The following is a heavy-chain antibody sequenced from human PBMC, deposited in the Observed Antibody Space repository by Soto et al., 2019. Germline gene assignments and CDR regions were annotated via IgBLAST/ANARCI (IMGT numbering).Heavy chain of an antibody. CDR2: INPKSGAS. V-gene: IGHV1-2*02. CDR1: GYSFIDYY. Sequence: PSVKVSCKAFGYSFIDYYIYWVRQAPGQGLEWMGWINPKSGASNYAQKFQGRVNMTGDTSLSAAYMELSSLTSDDTAVYYCTIELSTYNWFDPWGQGTQVTVSS. CDR3: TIELSTYNWFDP. D-gene: IGHD3-10*01. J-gene: IGHJ5*02.